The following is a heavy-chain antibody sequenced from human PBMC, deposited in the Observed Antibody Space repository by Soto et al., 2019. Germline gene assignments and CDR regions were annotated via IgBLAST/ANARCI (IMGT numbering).Heavy chain of an antibody. D-gene: IGHD1-26*01. CDR1: GGSISSGGYY. CDR2: IYYSGST. Sequence: QVQLQESGPGLVKPSQTLSLTCTVSGGSISSGGYYWSWIRQHPGKVLEWIGYIYYSGSTYYNPSLKSRVTISVDTSKNQFSLKLSSVTAADTAVYYCARDKGGGSYYWYFDLWGRGTLVTVSS. CDR3: ARDKGGGSYYWYFDL. V-gene: IGHV4-31*03. J-gene: IGHJ2*01.